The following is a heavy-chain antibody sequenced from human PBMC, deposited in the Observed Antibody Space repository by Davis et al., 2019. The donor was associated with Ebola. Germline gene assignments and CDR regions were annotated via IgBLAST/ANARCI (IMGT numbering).Heavy chain of an antibody. V-gene: IGHV1-18*01. CDR1: GGTFSSYA. Sequence: ASVKVSCKASGGTFSSYAISWVRQAPGQGLEWMGWISAYNGNTNYAQKLQGRVTMTTDTSTSTAYMELRSLRSDDTAVYYCATRIRFPKLRMLDVWGKGTTVTVSS. CDR3: ATRIRFPKLRMLDV. CDR2: ISAYNGNT. J-gene: IGHJ6*04. D-gene: IGHD3-3*01.